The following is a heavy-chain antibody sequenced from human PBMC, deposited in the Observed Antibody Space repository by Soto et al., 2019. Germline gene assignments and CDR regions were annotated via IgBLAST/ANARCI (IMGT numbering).Heavy chain of an antibody. CDR2: ISFDGSNK. V-gene: IGHV3-30*18. CDR3: AKDQAPGYISGWLHY. Sequence: QVQLVESGGGVVQPGRSLRLSCAASGFTFSSYGMHWVRQAPGKGLDWVAVISFDGSNKYYADSVKGRFTISRDNSKNTLYLQMNSLRAEDTAVYYCAKDQAPGYISGWLHYWGQGTLVTVSS. D-gene: IGHD6-19*01. J-gene: IGHJ4*02. CDR1: GFTFSSYG.